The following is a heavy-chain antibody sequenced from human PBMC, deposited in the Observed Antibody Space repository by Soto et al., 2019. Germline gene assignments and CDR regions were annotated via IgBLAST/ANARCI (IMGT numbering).Heavy chain of an antibody. CDR1: GFTFSSYA. V-gene: IGHV3-64*02. Sequence: EVQLVESGEGLVQPGGSLRLSCAASGFTFSSYAMHWVRQAPGKGLEYVSAISSNGGSTYYADSVKGRFTISGDNSKNTLYLQMGSLRAEDMAVYYCARSSQVAAFDYWGQGTLVTVSS. J-gene: IGHJ4*02. CDR2: ISSNGGST. CDR3: ARSSQVAAFDY. D-gene: IGHD6-25*01.